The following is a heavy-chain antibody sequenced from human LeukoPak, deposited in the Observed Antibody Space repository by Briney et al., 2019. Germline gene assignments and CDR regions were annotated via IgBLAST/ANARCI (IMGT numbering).Heavy chain of an antibody. CDR3: ARDQPTNWWNSEGSLFDY. CDR2: ISGSSSYI. J-gene: IGHJ4*02. CDR1: GFTFSTYS. D-gene: IGHD2-8*02. V-gene: IGHV3-21*01. Sequence: GVSLRLSCAASGFTFSTYSMNWVRQAPGKGLEWVSSISGSSSYIYYADSVEGRFTVSRDNAKNSLYLQLNSLRAEDTAVYYCARDQPTNWWNSEGSLFDYWGQGTLVTVSS.